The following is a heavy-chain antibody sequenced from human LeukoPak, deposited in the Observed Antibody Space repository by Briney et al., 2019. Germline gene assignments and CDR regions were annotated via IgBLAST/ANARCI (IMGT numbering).Heavy chain of an antibody. J-gene: IGHJ4*02. CDR2: INHSGST. V-gene: IGHV4-34*01. Sequence: SETLSLTCAVYGGSFSGYYWSWIRQSPGKELEWIGEINHSGSTNYNPSLKSRVTISVDTSKNQFSLKLSSVTAADTAVYYCARGYGYVVHGFDYWGQGTLVTVSS. CDR1: GGSFSGYY. CDR3: ARGYGYVVHGFDY. D-gene: IGHD6-13*01.